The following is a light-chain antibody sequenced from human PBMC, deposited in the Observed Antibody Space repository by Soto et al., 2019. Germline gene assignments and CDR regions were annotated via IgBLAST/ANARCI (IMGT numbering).Light chain of an antibody. CDR2: KAS. J-gene: IGKJ1*01. V-gene: IGKV1-5*03. Sequence: DIPMTQSTSTLSGSVGDRVTITCRASQTISSWLAWYQQKPGKAPKLLIYKASTLKSGVPSRFSGSGSGTEFTLTISSLQPDDFATYYCQHYNSYPEAFGQGTKVDVK. CDR1: QTISSW. CDR3: QHYNSYPEA.